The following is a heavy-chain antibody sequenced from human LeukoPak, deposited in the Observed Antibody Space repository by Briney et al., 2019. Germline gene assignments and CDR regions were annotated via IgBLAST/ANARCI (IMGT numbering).Heavy chain of an antibody. CDR3: ARYDYGSGSFDY. Sequence: PGGSLRLSWAASGFIVSTNYMSWVRQAPGKGLELVSLIYSVGSTYYADSVKGRFTISRDNSKNMVHLQMNSLRTEDTAVYYCARYDYGSGSFDYWGQGTLVTVSS. J-gene: IGHJ4*02. V-gene: IGHV3-66*01. CDR2: IYSVGST. CDR1: GFIVSTNY. D-gene: IGHD3-10*01.